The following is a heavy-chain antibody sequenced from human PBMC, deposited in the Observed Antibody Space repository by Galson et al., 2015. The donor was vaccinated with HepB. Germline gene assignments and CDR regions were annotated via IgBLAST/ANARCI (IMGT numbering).Heavy chain of an antibody. J-gene: IGHJ5*02. CDR3: ARGALVVAVGATQNNWFDP. Sequence: SVKVSCKASGYTFSTYSITWVRQAPGQGLGWMGWINPYNRDTNYARKFQGRVTMTTDTFTSTAYMDLRSLRSDDTAVYYCARGALVVAVGATQNNWFDPWGRGTLVTVSS. CDR1: GYTFSTYS. CDR2: INPYNRDT. V-gene: IGHV1-18*01. D-gene: IGHD2-15*01.